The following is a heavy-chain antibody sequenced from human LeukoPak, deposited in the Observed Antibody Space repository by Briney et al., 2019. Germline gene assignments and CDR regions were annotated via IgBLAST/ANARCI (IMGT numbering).Heavy chain of an antibody. Sequence: GGSLRLSCAASGFTFSSYEMNWIRQAPGKGLEWVSYISSSGSTIYYADSVKGRFTISRDNAKNSLYLQMNSLRAEDTAVYYCARDGEIGMATITIYFDYWGQGTLVTVSS. CDR3: ARDGEIGMATITIYFDY. CDR1: GFTFSSYE. CDR2: ISSSGSTI. D-gene: IGHD5-24*01. V-gene: IGHV3-48*03. J-gene: IGHJ4*02.